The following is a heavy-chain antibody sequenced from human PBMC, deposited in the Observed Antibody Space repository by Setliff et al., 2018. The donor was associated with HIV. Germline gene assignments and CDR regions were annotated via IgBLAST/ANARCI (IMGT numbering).Heavy chain of an antibody. V-gene: IGHV4-4*07. Sequence: PSETLSLTCTVSGGSVSNYYWTWIRQSAGKGLEWIGHINTSASTKYNPSLKSRLTMSVDSSGNQFSLTLTSVTAADTAAYYCARDPKTGWYYLDFWGPGARVTVSS. D-gene: IGHD6-19*01. CDR1: GGSVSNYY. J-gene: IGHJ4*02. CDR2: INTSAST. CDR3: ARDPKTGWYYLDF.